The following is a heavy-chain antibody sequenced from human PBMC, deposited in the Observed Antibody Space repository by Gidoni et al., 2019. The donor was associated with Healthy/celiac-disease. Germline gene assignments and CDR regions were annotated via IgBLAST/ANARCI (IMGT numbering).Heavy chain of an antibody. D-gene: IGHD6-6*01. Sequence: QLQLQESGPGLVKPSETLSLTCTVSGGSISSSSYYWGWIRQPPGKGLEWIGGIYYSGSTYYNPSLKSRVTISVDTSKNQFSLKLSSVTAADTAVYYCARHERAARHDNWFDPWGQGTLVTVSS. CDR2: IYYSGST. CDR1: GGSISSSSYY. J-gene: IGHJ5*02. V-gene: IGHV4-39*01. CDR3: ARHERAARHDNWFDP.